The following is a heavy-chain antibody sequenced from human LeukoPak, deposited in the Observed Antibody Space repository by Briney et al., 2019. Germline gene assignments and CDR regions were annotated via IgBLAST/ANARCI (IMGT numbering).Heavy chain of an antibody. CDR1: GFTASSNY. CDR3: ARVILSDFWSGNWFDP. Sequence: GGSLRLSCAASGFTASSNYMSWVRQAPGKGLEWVSVIYSGGSTYYADSVKGRFTISRDNSKNTLYLQMNSLRAEDTAVYYCARVILSDFWSGNWFDPWGQGTLVTVSS. D-gene: IGHD3-3*01. CDR2: IYSGGST. V-gene: IGHV3-66*01. J-gene: IGHJ5*02.